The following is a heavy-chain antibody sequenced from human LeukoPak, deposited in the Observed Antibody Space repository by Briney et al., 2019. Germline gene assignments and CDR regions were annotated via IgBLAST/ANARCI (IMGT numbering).Heavy chain of an antibody. V-gene: IGHV3-33*01. CDR2: IWYDGSNK. CDR1: GFIFSSYG. Sequence: PGRSLRLSCAASGFIFSSYGMHWVRQAPGKGLEWVAVIWYDGSNKYYADSVKGRFTISRDNSKNTLYLQMNSLRAEDTAVYYCARVAAAKYYFDYWGQGTLVTVSS. J-gene: IGHJ4*02. D-gene: IGHD6-13*01. CDR3: ARVAAAKYYFDY.